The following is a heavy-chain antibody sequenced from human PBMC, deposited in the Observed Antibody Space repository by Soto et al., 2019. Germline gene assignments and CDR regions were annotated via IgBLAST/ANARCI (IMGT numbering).Heavy chain of an antibody. Sequence: GGSLRLSCAASGFTFSSYWMSWVRQAPGKGLEWVANIKQDGSEKYYVDSVKGRFTISRDNAKNSLYLQMNSLRAEDTAVYYCAREGSYYDFWSGYPGDYYMDVWGKGTTVTVSS. V-gene: IGHV3-7*01. D-gene: IGHD3-3*01. CDR2: IKQDGSEK. CDR3: AREGSYYDFWSGYPGDYYMDV. J-gene: IGHJ6*03. CDR1: GFTFSSYW.